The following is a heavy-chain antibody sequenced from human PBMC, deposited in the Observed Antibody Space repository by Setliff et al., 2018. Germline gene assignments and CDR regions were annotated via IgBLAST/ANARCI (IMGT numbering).Heavy chain of an antibody. D-gene: IGHD3-22*01. CDR1: GVSVNSLTW. J-gene: IGHJ5*02. Sequence: SETLSLTCAVSGVSVNSLTWWSWVRQTPGKGLEWIGFIYHDGNPKFNPSVNYNPSLKSRVTMSIDKSKNQFSLKLTSVTAADTAIYYCARDTSSDWAAWFDPWSQGILVTVSS. CDR2: IYHDGNP. V-gene: IGHV4-28*03. CDR3: ARDTSSDWAAWFDP.